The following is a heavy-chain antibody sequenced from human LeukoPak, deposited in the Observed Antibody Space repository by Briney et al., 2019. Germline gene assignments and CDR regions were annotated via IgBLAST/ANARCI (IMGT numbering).Heavy chain of an antibody. CDR3: ARDTAVELGDWFDP. Sequence: GASVKVSCKASRYTFTSYGISWVRQAPGQGLEWMGWISAYNGNTNYAQKLQGRVTMTTDTSTSTAYMELRSLRSDDTAVYYCARDTAVELGDWFDPWGQGTLVTVSS. J-gene: IGHJ5*02. CDR2: ISAYNGNT. D-gene: IGHD6-19*01. V-gene: IGHV1-18*01. CDR1: RYTFTSYG.